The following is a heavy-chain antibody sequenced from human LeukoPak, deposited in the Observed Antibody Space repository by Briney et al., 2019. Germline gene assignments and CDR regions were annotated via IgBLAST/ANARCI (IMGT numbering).Heavy chain of an antibody. D-gene: IGHD1-26*01. CDR3: ARAGPFYSGNYLGF. Sequence: GASVKVPCKASGYTFTNYGISWLRQAPGQGLEWMGWINPNSGDTNSAQKFQGRVTMTRDTSISTAYMELSRLTSDDTAVYYCARAGPFYSGNYLGFWGQGTLVTVSS. CDR1: GYTFTNYG. J-gene: IGHJ4*02. CDR2: INPNSGDT. V-gene: IGHV1-2*02.